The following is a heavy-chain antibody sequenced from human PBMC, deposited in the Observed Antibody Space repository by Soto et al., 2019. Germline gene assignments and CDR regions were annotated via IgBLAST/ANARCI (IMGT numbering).Heavy chain of an antibody. D-gene: IGHD2-15*01. CDR2: MFYSGLT. Sequence: SETLSLTCSVSGYSVTSSDYYWAWIRQPPGKGLERIGSMFYSGLTYYNPSLKSRVTLSVDTSKNQFSVRLSSVTAADTAVYYCAPLSVSLSGPYGIHVWGQGTTVTVSS. J-gene: IGHJ6*02. V-gene: IGHV4-39*01. CDR1: GYSVTSSDYY. CDR3: APLSVSLSGPYGIHV.